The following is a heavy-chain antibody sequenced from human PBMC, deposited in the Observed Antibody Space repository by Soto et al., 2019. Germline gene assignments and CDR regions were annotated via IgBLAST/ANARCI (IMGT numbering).Heavy chain of an antibody. Sequence: QVQLQQWGAGLLXXSEXXSLTCAVYGXSFSGXYWSWIRQPPGKGLEWIGEINHSGSTNYNPSLKSRVTISVDTSKNQFSLKLSSVXXAXXXXXXXXXXXXXNFXXWGQGTLVTVSS. CDR1: GXSFSGXY. CDR3: XXXXXXNFXX. V-gene: IGHV4-34*01. J-gene: IGHJ4*02. CDR2: INHSGST.